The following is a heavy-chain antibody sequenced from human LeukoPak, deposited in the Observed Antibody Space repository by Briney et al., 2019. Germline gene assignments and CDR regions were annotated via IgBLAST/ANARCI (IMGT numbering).Heavy chain of an antibody. D-gene: IGHD6-13*01. Sequence: ASETLPLTCVVSGYSISSGYYWGWIRQPPGKGLDWIGSIYHSGSTYYNPSLKSRVTISVDTSKNQLSLKLSSVTAADTAVYYCARAAAGTGYNWFDPWGQGTLVTVSS. CDR1: GYSISSGYY. CDR2: IYHSGST. CDR3: ARAAAGTGYNWFDP. J-gene: IGHJ5*02. V-gene: IGHV4-38-2*01.